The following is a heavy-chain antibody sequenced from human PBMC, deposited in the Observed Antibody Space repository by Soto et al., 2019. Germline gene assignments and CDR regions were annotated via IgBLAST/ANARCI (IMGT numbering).Heavy chain of an antibody. CDR3: ARVGFNWNDDYYGMDV. CDR1: CGSISSCDYY. Sequence: SETLSLTCTVSCGSISSCDYYWSWIRQPPGKGLEWIGYIYYSGSTYYNPSLKSRVTISVDTSKNQFSLNLSSVTAADTAVYYCARVGFNWNDDYYGMDVWGQGTTVTVSS. D-gene: IGHD1-20*01. V-gene: IGHV4-30-4*01. CDR2: IYYSGST. J-gene: IGHJ6*02.